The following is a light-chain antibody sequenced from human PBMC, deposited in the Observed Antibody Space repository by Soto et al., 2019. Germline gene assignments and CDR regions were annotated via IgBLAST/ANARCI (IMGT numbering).Light chain of an antibody. Sequence: EVVMTQSPATLSVSPGERATLSCRASQSVRSNLAWYQQTPGQASRLLIFGASTRATGIPARFSGSGSGTEFTLTISSLQSEDFAVYYCQQYNNWPPYTFGQGTKVDIK. V-gene: IGKV3-15*01. J-gene: IGKJ2*01. CDR3: QQYNNWPPYT. CDR1: QSVRSN. CDR2: GAS.